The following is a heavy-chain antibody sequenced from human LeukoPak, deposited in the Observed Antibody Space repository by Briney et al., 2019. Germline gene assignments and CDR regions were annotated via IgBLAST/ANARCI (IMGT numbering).Heavy chain of an antibody. CDR1: GGSISTSNYY. CDR3: ARHSGLRSPFDP. D-gene: IGHD3-3*01. Sequence: SETLSLTCTVSGGSISTSNYYWGWIRQPPGRDLEWIGSIYSSGNTYYNPSLESRVTISVDTSKNQLSLKLTSATAADTSVYYCARHSGLRSPFDPWGQGTLVTVSS. J-gene: IGHJ5*02. CDR2: IYSSGNT. V-gene: IGHV4-39*01.